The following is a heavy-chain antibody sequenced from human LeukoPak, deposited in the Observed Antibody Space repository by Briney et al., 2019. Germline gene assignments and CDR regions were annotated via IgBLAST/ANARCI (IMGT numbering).Heavy chain of an antibody. CDR1: GFTFSASP. CDR3: TREGCGATSCYTSDY. V-gene: IGHV3-73*01. J-gene: IGHJ4*02. Sequence: GGSLRLSCAASGFTFSASPMHWVRQASGKGLGWVGRITGTHATAYSATVKSRLTISRDDSKYTTYLQMNSLETEDTAVYYCTREGCGATSCYTSDYWGQGTLVTVSS. CDR2: ITGTHAT. D-gene: IGHD2-2*02.